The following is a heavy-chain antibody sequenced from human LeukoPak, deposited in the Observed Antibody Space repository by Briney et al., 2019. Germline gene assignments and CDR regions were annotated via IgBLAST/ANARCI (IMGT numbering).Heavy chain of an antibody. V-gene: IGHV1-18*01. D-gene: IGHD2-2*01. Sequence: GPVKVSCKASGYTFTSYGISWVRQAPGQGLEWMGWISAYNGNTNYAQKLQGRVTMTTDTSASTAYMELSSLRSEDTAVYYCARVYCSSTSCYSYYYGMDVWGQGTTVTVSS. CDR1: GYTFTSYG. CDR3: ARVYCSSTSCYSYYYGMDV. CDR2: ISAYNGNT. J-gene: IGHJ6*02.